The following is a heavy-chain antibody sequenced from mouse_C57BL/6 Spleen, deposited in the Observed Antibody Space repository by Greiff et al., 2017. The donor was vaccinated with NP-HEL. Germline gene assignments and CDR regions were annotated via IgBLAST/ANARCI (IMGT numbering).Heavy chain of an antibody. CDR1: GYTFTSYW. Sequence: VQLQQPGAELVKPGASVKLSCKASGYTFTSYWMQWVKQRPGQGLEWIGEIDPSDSYTNYNQKFKGKATLTVDTSSSTAYLQLSSLTSEDSAVYYCARRCTYYFDYWGKGTTLTVSS. CDR3: ARRCTYYFDY. D-gene: IGHD5-1*01. V-gene: IGHV1-50*01. CDR2: IDPSDSYT. J-gene: IGHJ2*01.